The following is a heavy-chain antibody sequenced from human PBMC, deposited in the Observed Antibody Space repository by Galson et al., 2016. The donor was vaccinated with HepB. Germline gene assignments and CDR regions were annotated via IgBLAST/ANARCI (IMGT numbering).Heavy chain of an antibody. Sequence: SLRLSCAASGFTFKTFGMSWVRQAPGKGLQWVSFISGTGGTTYYTSSVKGRFTISRDNSENTLYLDMNNLRLEATAVYYCAKLAVIGMSYWGRGTLVTVSS. V-gene: IGHV3-23*01. CDR2: ISGTGGTT. CDR3: AKLAVIGMSY. J-gene: IGHJ4*02. CDR1: GFTFKTFG. D-gene: IGHD2-21*01.